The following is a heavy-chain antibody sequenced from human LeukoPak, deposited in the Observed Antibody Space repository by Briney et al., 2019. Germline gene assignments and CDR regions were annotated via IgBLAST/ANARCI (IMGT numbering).Heavy chain of an antibody. J-gene: IGHJ6*03. Sequence: AASVKVSCKASGFTFTSSAVQWVRQARGQRLEWIGWIVVGSGNTNYAQKFQERVTITRDMSTSTAYMELSSLRSEDTAVYYCAAGGYYDFWSGRENYMDVWGKGTTVTVSS. CDR1: GFTFTSSA. D-gene: IGHD3-3*01. CDR3: AAGGYYDFWSGRENYMDV. V-gene: IGHV1-58*01. CDR2: IVVGSGNT.